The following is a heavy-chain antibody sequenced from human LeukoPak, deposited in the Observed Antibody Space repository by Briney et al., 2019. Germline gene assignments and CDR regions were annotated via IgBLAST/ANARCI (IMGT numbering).Heavy chain of an antibody. CDR3: AKDWAAARTPRPDAFDI. CDR1: GFTFSTYW. J-gene: IGHJ3*02. D-gene: IGHD6-13*01. Sequence: GGSLRLSCAASGFTFSTYWMSWVRQAPGKGLEWVSAISGSGGSTYYADSVKGRFTTSRDNSKNTLYLQMNSLRAEDTAVYYCAKDWAAARTPRPDAFDIWGQGTMVTVSS. CDR2: ISGSGGST. V-gene: IGHV3-23*01.